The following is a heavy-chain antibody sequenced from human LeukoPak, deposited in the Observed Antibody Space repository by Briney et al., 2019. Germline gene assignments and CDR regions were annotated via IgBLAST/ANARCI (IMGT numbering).Heavy chain of an antibody. D-gene: IGHD3-22*01. J-gene: IGHJ6*02. CDR3: ARSLLRGVPEHYYYYGMDV. CDR2: IIPIFGTA. CDR1: GGTFSSYA. V-gene: IGHV1-69*13. Sequence: SVKVSCKTSGGTFSSYAISWVRQAPGQGLEWMGGIIPIFGTANYAQKFQGRVTITADESTSTAYMELSSLRSEDTAVYYCARSLLRGVPEHYYYYGMDVWGQGTTVTVSS.